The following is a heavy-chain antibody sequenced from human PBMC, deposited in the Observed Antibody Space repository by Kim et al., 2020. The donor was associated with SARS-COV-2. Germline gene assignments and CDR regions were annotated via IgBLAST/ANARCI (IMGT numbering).Heavy chain of an antibody. J-gene: IGHJ4*01. D-gene: IGHD5-18*01. V-gene: IGHV4-59*08. CDR3: ARRGGYSYGYRGAFDY. CDR2: IYYSGST. Sequence: SETLSLTCTVSGGSISSYYWSWIRQPPGKGLEWIGYIYYSGSTNYNPSLKSRVTISVDTSKNQFSLQLSSVTAADTAAYYCARRGGYSYGYRGAFDYWG. CDR1: GGSISSYY.